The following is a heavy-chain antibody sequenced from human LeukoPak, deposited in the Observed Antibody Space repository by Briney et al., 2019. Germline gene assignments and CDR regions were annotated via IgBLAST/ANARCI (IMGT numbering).Heavy chain of an antibody. CDR3: ARGYDCVWGSYRSPSYYFDY. Sequence: KPSETLSLTCAVYGGSFSGYYWSWIRQPPGKGLEWIGEINHSGSTNYNPSLKSRVTISVDTSKNQFSLKLSSVTAADTAVYYCARGYDCVWGSYRSPSYYFDYWGQGTLVTVSS. CDR2: INHSGST. CDR1: GGSFSGYY. V-gene: IGHV4-34*01. D-gene: IGHD3-16*02. J-gene: IGHJ4*02.